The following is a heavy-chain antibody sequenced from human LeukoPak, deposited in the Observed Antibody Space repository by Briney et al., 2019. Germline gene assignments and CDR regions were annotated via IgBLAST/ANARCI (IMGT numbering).Heavy chain of an antibody. CDR2: INTDGSST. Sequence: PGGSLRLSCAASGFTFSSYWMHWVRQAPGKGLVWVSRINTDGSSTSYADSVKGRFTISRDNAKNTLYLQMNSLRAEDTAVYYCARAAAAATAPNYYYYYMDVWGKGTTVTVSS. CDR3: ARAAAAATAPNYYYYYMDV. CDR1: GFTFSSYW. V-gene: IGHV3-74*01. D-gene: IGHD6-13*01. J-gene: IGHJ6*03.